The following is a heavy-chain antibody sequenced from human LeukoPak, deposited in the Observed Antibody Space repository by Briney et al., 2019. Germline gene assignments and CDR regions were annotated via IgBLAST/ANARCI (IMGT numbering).Heavy chain of an antibody. D-gene: IGHD1-26*01. V-gene: IGHV3-21*01. Sequence: PGGSLRLSCAASGFTFSSYAMSWVRQAPGKGLEWVSSISSSSSYIYYADSVKGRFTISRDNAKNSLYLQMNSLRAEDTAVYYCARVGYSGSYSTHAFDIWGQGTMVTVSS. CDR1: GFTFSSYA. CDR3: ARVGYSGSYSTHAFDI. CDR2: ISSSSSYI. J-gene: IGHJ3*02.